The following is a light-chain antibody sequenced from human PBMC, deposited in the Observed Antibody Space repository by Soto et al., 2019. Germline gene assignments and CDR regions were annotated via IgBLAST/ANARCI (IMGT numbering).Light chain of an antibody. CDR3: LHFRT. J-gene: IGKJ1*01. V-gene: IGKV3D-20*01. Sequence: EIVLTQSPATMSFSAGERANLSCVASERVSSSYVAWYQMKAGLAPRLLIHDASTRASGIPDRFRGSKSGTDFTLTISRLEPEDFAVYYCLHFRTFGQGTKVDI. CDR2: DAS. CDR1: ERVSSSY.